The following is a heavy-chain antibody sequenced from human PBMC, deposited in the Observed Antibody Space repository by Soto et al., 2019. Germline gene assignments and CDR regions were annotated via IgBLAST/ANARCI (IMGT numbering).Heavy chain of an antibody. CDR3: ARDGYCSSTSCYEGDY. V-gene: IGHV1-69*08. D-gene: IGHD2-2*03. CDR1: GGTFSSYT. Sequence: QVQLVQSGAEVKKPGSSVKVSCKASGGTFSSYTISWVRQAPGQGLEWMGRIIPILGIANYAQKFQGRVTITAAKSTSTAYMELSSRRSEDTAVYYCARDGYCSSTSCYEGDYWGQGTLVTVSS. CDR2: IIPILGIA. J-gene: IGHJ4*02.